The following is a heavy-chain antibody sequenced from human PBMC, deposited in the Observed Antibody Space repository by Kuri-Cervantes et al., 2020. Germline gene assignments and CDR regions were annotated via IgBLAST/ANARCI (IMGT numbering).Heavy chain of an antibody. V-gene: IGHV1-2*02. CDR2: INPNNGGT. J-gene: IGHJ4*02. CDR1: GYTFTDYY. D-gene: IGHD5-12*01. Sequence: ASVKVSCKASGYTFTDYYMHWVRQAPGQGLEWMGWINPNNGGTEDALKFQGRVTMTRDTSISTGYMEVSSLTSDDAAVYYCASSEGGYDPTPFDYWGQGTLVTVSS. CDR3: ASSEGGYDPTPFDY.